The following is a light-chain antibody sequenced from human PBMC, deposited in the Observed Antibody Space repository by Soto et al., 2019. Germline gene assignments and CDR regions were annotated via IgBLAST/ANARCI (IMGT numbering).Light chain of an antibody. J-gene: IGKJ1*01. CDR3: QQRSNWPPEWT. V-gene: IGKV3-11*01. CDR1: QSISSS. CDR2: DAS. Sequence: EIVLTQSPATLPLSPGERATLSCRASQSISSSLAWYQQKPGQAPRLLIYDASNRATGIPARFSASGSGTDFTLTISSLEPEDFAVYYCQQRSNWPPEWTFGQGTKVEIK.